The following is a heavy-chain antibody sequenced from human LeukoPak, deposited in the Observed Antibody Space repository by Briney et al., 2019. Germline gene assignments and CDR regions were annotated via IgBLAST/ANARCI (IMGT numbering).Heavy chain of an antibody. J-gene: IGHJ4*02. Sequence: GGSLRLSCAASGFTFSSYSMNWVRQAPGKGLEWVSSISSSSYIYYADSVKGRFTISRDNAKNSLYLQMNSLRAEDTAVYYCARGSVRFLEWLFRDYWGQGTLVTVSS. CDR3: ARGSVRFLEWLFRDY. CDR2: ISSSSYI. CDR1: GFTFSSYS. V-gene: IGHV3-21*01. D-gene: IGHD3-3*01.